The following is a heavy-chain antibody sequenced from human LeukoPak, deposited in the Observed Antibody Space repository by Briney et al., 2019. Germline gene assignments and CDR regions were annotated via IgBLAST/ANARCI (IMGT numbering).Heavy chain of an antibody. Sequence: GGSLRLSCAASGFTFSNYAMSWVRQAPGKGLEWVAVLWSDGIKTDYADSVKGRFTISRDDSKNTLYLQMNSLRAEDTAVYFCAKYSGSYYYPPNWDSWGQGTLVTVSS. V-gene: IGHV3-33*03. CDR2: LWSDGIKT. D-gene: IGHD1-26*01. J-gene: IGHJ4*02. CDR3: AKYSGSYYYPPNWDS. CDR1: GFTFSNYA.